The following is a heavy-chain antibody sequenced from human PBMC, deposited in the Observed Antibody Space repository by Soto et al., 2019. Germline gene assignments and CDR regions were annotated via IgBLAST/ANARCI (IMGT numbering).Heavy chain of an antibody. V-gene: IGHV1-18*01. CDR2: ISIEKGDT. J-gene: IGHJ2*01. CDR1: GYSFDTFG. D-gene: IGHD2-15*01. CDR3: ARCYCSVGRCFTCWHFDL. Sequence: QVQVVQSGAEVKKPGASVKVACKASGYSFDTFGMSWVRQAPGQGLEWMGWISIEKGDTNSAQKFQDRVTMTTETTTSTAYMELRRLTSDYTAVYYCARCYCSVGRCFTCWHFDLWGRGSLSTVSS.